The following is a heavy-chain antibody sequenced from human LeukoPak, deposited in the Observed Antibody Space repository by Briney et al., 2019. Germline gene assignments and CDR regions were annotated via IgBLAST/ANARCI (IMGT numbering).Heavy chain of an antibody. J-gene: IGHJ6*03. CDR3: ARHVSGRWFGEDYPYYADV. CDR2: IDPYGGS. CDR1: GGSFSGYH. V-gene: IGHV4-34*01. Sequence: SETLSLTCAVYGGSFSGYHWSWIRQSLGKGVEWIGEIDPYGGSNYNPSLKSRVTISVDTSKSQFSLKLNSVTAADTALYYCARHVSGRWFGEDYPYYADVWGPGTAVTISS. D-gene: IGHD3-10*01.